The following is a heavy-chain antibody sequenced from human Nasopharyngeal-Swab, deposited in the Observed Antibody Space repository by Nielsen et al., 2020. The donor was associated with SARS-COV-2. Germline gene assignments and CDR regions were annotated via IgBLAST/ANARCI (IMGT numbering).Heavy chain of an antibody. V-gene: IGHV1-46*01. Sequence: WVRQAPGQGLEWMGIINPSGGRTSYAQKFQGRVTMTRDTSTSTVYMGLNSLRSEDTAVYYCARGDYSSSWDRSYYGMDVWGQGTTVTVSS. J-gene: IGHJ6*02. D-gene: IGHD6-13*01. CDR3: ARGDYSSSWDRSYYGMDV. CDR2: INPSGGRT.